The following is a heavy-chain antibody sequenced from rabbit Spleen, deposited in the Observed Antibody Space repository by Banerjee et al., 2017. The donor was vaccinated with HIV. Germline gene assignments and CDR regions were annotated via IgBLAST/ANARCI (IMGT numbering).Heavy chain of an antibody. CDR2: IDSGSSGFT. J-gene: IGHJ6*01. Sequence: QSLEESGGDLVKPGASLTLTCIASGVSFSGNSYICWVRQAPGKGLEWIVCIDSGSSGFTYFASWAKGRFTISKTSSTTVTLQMTSLTAADTATYFCARDTSTSFSSYGMDLWGPGTLVTVS. V-gene: IGHV1S40*01. CDR1: GVSFSGNSY. CDR3: ARDTSTSFSSYGMDL. D-gene: IGHD1-1*01.